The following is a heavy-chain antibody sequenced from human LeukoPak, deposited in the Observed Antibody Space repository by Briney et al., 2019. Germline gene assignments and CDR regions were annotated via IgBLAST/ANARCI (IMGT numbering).Heavy chain of an antibody. V-gene: IGHV1-18*01. CDR3: ARDKLLWFGELLPFFDY. CDR1: GYTFTSYG. J-gene: IGHJ4*02. CDR2: ISAYNGNT. D-gene: IGHD3-10*01. Sequence: GSVKVSCKASGYTFTSYGISWVRQAPGQGLEWMGWISAYNGNTNYAQKLQGRVTMTTDTSTSTAYMELRSLRSDDTAVYYCARDKLLWFGELLPFFDYWGQGTLVTVSS.